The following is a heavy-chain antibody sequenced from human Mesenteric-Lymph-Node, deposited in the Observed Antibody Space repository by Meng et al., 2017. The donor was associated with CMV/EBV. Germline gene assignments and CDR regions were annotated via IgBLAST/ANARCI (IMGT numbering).Heavy chain of an antibody. CDR1: GFTFRSYA. V-gene: IGHV3-23*01. J-gene: IGHJ5*02. D-gene: IGHD6-13*01. CDR3: AKGASDSWYLSTSDP. CDR2: ISGRGGNT. Sequence: GESLKISCAASGFTFRSYAMSWVRQAPGKGLEWVSGISGRGGNTNYADSVKGRFTISRDNSKNTLDLQMNSLRAEDTAVYYCAKGASDSWYLSTSDPWGQGTLVTVSS.